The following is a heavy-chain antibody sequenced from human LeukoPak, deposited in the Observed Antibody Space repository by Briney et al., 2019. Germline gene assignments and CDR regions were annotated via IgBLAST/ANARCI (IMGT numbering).Heavy chain of an antibody. CDR1: DGSFSGYY. CDR2: INHSGST. D-gene: IGHD1-26*01. CDR3: TRDLGGIYFDY. V-gene: IGHV4-34*01. Sequence: SETLSLTCTVYDGSFSGYYWSWIRQPPGKGLEWIGEINHSGSTNYNPSLKSRVTISVDTSKNQLSLKLSSVTAADTAVYYCTRDLGGIYFDYWGQGTPVTVSS. J-gene: IGHJ4*02.